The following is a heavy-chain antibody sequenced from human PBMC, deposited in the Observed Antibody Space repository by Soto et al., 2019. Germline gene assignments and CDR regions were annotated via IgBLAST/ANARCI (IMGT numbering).Heavy chain of an antibody. Sequence: EVQLLESGGGLVQPGGSLRLSCAASGFTFSNYAMSWVRQAPGKGLEWVSSISGSGSTKYYPDPVKGRFTISRDNSKITLYMQMNSMRTEDTAVYYCAKKGLINGHGDAFYYDLDVWGQGNTVTVSS. J-gene: IGHJ6*02. CDR1: GFTFSNYA. CDR3: AKKGLINGHGDAFYYDLDV. D-gene: IGHD2-21*02. CDR2: ISGSGSTK. V-gene: IGHV3-23*01.